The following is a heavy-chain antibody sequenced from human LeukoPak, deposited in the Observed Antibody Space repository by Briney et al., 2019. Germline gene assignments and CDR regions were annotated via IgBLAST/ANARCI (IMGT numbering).Heavy chain of an antibody. D-gene: IGHD6-6*01. CDR2: IYSSGTT. Sequence: SETLSLTCTVSGASISSDYWSWTRQPPGRRPEWNGYIYSSGTTKYNPSLQSRVTISIDTSKNQFSLKLTSMTAADTAVYFCSRLLPSRPDFYFDYWGQGTLVTVSS. CDR3: SRLLPSRPDFYFDY. CDR1: GASISSDY. V-gene: IGHV4-4*09. J-gene: IGHJ4*02.